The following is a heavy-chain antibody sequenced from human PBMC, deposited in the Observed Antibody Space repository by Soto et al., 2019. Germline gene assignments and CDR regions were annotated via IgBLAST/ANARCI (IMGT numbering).Heavy chain of an antibody. CDR2: IIPIFGTA. Sequence: QVQLVQSGAEVKKPGSSVKVSCKASGGTFSSYAISWVRQAPGQGLEWMGGIIPIFGTANYEQKFQGRVTITADKSTSRAYMELSRRRSEEAALYSCARDRVYCGGDCYSGAFDIWGEGTMVTVAS. CDR3: ARDRVYCGGDCYSGAFDI. D-gene: IGHD2-21*02. V-gene: IGHV1-69*06. CDR1: GGTFSSYA. J-gene: IGHJ3*02.